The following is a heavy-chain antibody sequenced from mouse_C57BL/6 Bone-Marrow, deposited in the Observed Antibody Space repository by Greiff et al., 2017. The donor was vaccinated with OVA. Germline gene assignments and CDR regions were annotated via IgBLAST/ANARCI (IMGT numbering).Heavy chain of an antibody. D-gene: IGHD1-1*02. V-gene: IGHV5-4*01. CDR3: ARGLFSYAMDY. J-gene: IGHJ4*01. CDR1: GFTFSSYA. CDR2: ISDGGSYT. Sequence: EVQLVESGGGLVKPGGSLKLSCAASGFTFSSYAMSWVRQTPEKRLEWVATISDGGSYTYYPDNVKGRFTISRDNAKNNLYLQMSHLKSEDTAMYYCARGLFSYAMDYWGQGTSVTVSS.